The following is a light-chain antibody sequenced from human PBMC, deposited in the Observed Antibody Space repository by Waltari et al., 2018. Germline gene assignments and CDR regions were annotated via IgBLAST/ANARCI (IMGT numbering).Light chain of an antibody. CDR1: QSISSW. J-gene: IGKJ5*01. CDR3: QQYDNLPIT. CDR2: KAS. V-gene: IGKV1-5*03. Sequence: DIQMTQSPSTLSASVGDRVTITCRASQSISSWLAWYQQKPGKAPKLLIYKASSLESGVPSRFSGSGSGTDFTFTISSLQPEDIATYYCQQYDNLPITFGQGTRLDIK.